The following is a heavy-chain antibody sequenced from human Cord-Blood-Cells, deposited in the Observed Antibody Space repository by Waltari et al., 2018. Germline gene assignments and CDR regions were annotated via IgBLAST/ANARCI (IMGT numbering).Heavy chain of an antibody. CDR3: ARLSTAMVTMNAFDI. D-gene: IGHD5-18*01. CDR2: INHSGST. J-gene: IGHJ3*02. CDR1: GGSFSGYY. Sequence: QVQLQQWGAGLLKPSETLSLTCAVYGGSFSGYYWSWIRQPPGKGREWIGEINHSGSTNYNPSLKSRVTMSVDTSKNQFSRKLSSVTAADTAVYYCARLSTAMVTMNAFDIWGQGTMVTVSS. V-gene: IGHV4-34*01.